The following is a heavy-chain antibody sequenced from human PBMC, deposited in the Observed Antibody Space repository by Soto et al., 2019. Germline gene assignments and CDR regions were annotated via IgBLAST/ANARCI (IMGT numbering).Heavy chain of an antibody. CDR3: AKAPRRDTSFDY. Sequence: RLSWAASVSTFSSYAMSWVRQAPGKGLERVSAISGSGGSTFYADSVMVGFTISIDNSKNTLYLQTNSLRAADTAVYDCAKAPRRDTSFDYWGQGSVVTVSS. J-gene: IGHJ4*02. V-gene: IGHV3-23*01. CDR2: ISGSGGST. CDR1: VSTFSSYA. D-gene: IGHD3-16*02.